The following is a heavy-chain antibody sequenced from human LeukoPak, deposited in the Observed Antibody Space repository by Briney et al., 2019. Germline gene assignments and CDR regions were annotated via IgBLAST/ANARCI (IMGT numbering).Heavy chain of an antibody. CDR2: IWSDGTNQ. CDR1: KFTFSHYG. D-gene: IGHD4-11*01. V-gene: IGHV3-33*06. CDR3: AKDAQRGFNYSNSLEY. J-gene: IGHJ4*02. Sequence: GGSLRLSCAASKFTFSHYGMHWVRQAPGKGLQWVAVIWSDGTNQYYADSVKGRFTISRDNSNKMVYLQMNSLRADDTGVYYCAKDAQRGFNYSNSLEYWGQGALVIVSS.